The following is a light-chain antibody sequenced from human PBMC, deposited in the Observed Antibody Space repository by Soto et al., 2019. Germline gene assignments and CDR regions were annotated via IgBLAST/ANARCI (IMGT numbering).Light chain of an antibody. Sequence: AIRMTQSPSSFSASTGDRVTITCRASQGISSYLAWYQQKPGKAPKPLIYAASTLQSGVPSRFSGSGSGTDFTLTISCLQSEDFATYYCQQYYSYPRTFGGGTKVEIK. J-gene: IGKJ4*01. V-gene: IGKV1-8*01. CDR3: QQYYSYPRT. CDR1: QGISSY. CDR2: AAS.